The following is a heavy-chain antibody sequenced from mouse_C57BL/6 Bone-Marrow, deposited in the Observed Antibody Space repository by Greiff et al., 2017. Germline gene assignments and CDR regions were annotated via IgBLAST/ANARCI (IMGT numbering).Heavy chain of an antibody. CDR2: ISNLAYSI. J-gene: IGHJ4*01. CDR1: GFTFSDYG. CDR3: ARQDYGSSYDYDMDF. Sequence: EVKLVESGGGLVKPGGSLKLSCAASGFTFSDYGMAWVRQAPRKGPEWVAFISNLAYSIYYADTVTGRFTISRENAKNTLYLEMSSLRSEDTAMYYCARQDYGSSYDYDMDFWGRGTSVTVSS. D-gene: IGHD1-1*01. V-gene: IGHV5-15*01.